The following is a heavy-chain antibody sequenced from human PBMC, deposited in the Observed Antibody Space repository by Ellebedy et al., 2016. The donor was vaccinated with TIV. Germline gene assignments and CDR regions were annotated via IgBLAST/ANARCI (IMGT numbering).Heavy chain of an antibody. CDR3: ARDRCSSTSCFFDY. J-gene: IGHJ4*02. CDR2: IYFSGST. V-gene: IGHV4-30-4*01. CDR1: GGSISSGDYY. Sequence: SETLSLTCTVSGGSISSGDYYWSWIRQPPGKGLEWIGFIYFSGSTYYNPSLKSRITISVDTSKNQFSLKLSSVTAADTAVYYCARDRCSSTSCFFDYWGQGTLVTVSS. D-gene: IGHD2-2*01.